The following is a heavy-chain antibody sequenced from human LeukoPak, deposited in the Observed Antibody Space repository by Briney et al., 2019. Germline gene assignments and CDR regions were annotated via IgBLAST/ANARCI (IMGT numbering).Heavy chain of an antibody. CDR3: TTSPGSSSP. D-gene: IGHD6-6*01. Sequence: GGSLRLSCAASGFTFSSYGMHWVRQAPGKGLEWVAVIWYDGSNKYYADSVKGRFTISRDNSKNTLYLQMNSLRAEDTAVYYCTTSPGSSSPWGQGTLVTVSS. CDR2: IWYDGSNK. J-gene: IGHJ5*02. V-gene: IGHV3-33*01. CDR1: GFTFSSYG.